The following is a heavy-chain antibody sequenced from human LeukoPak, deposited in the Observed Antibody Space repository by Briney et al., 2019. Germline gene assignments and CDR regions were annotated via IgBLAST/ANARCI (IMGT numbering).Heavy chain of an antibody. CDR2: ISAYNGNT. CDR1: GYTFTSYA. Sequence: ASVKVSCKASGYTFTSYAMHWVRQAPGQRLEWMGWISAYNGNTNYAQKLQGRVTMTTDTSTSTAYMELRSLRSDDTAVYYCARGGLSSSGLHYYYYGMDVWGQGTTVTVSS. CDR3: ARGGLSSSGLHYYYYGMDV. V-gene: IGHV1-18*01. J-gene: IGHJ6*02. D-gene: IGHD6-13*01.